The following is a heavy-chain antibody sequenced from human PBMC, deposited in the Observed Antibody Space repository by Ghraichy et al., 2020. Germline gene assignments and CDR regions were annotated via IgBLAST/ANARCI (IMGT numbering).Heavy chain of an antibody. J-gene: IGHJ4*02. Sequence: LSLTCAASGFTFSSYGMHWVRQAPGKGLEWVAVISYDGSNKYYADSVKGRFTISRDNSKNTLYLQMNSLRAEDTAVYYCATAGTGDYFDYWGQGTLVTVSS. D-gene: IGHD1-14*01. V-gene: IGHV3-30*03. CDR1: GFTFSSYG. CDR2: ISYDGSNK. CDR3: ATAGTGDYFDY.